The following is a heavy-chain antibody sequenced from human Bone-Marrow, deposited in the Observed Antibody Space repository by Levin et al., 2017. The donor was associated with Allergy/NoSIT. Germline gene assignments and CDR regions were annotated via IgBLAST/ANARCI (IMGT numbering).Heavy chain of an antibody. CDR1: GYTLTELS. CDR2: FDPEDGET. V-gene: IGHV1-24*01. Sequence: GESLKISCKVSGYTLTELSMHWVRQAPGKGLEWMGGFDPEDGETIYAQKFQGRVTMTEDTSTDTAYMELSSLRSEDTAVYYCATMGPTIFGVVILEDAFDIWGQGTMVTVSS. J-gene: IGHJ3*02. D-gene: IGHD3-3*01. CDR3: ATMGPTIFGVVILEDAFDI.